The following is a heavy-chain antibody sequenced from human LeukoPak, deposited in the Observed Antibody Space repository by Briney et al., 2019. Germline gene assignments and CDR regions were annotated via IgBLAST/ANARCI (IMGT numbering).Heavy chain of an antibody. CDR3: ARDIGDYGTYKWFDP. J-gene: IGHJ5*02. CDR2: INPNSGGT. CDR1: GYTFTGYY. D-gene: IGHD4-17*01. Sequence: GASVKVSSKASGYTFTGYYMHWVRQAPGQGLECMGWINPNSGGTNYAQKFQGRVTMTRDTSISTAYMELSRLRSDDTAVYYCARDIGDYGTYKWFDPWGQGTLVTVSS. V-gene: IGHV1-2*02.